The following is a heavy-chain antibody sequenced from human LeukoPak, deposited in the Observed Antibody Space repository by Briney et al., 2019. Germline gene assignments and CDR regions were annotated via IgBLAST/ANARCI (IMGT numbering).Heavy chain of an antibody. V-gene: IGHV3-23*01. CDR2: ISGSGGST. CDR1: GFTFSSYA. J-gene: IGHJ4*02. D-gene: IGHD2-21*02. Sequence: GGSLRLSCAASGFTFSSYAMSWVRQAPGKGLEWVSAISGSGGSTYYADSVKGRFTISRDNSKNTLYLQMNSLRAEDTAVYYCAKAVVTTLTEDAYFGYWGQGTLVTVSS. CDR3: AKAVVTTLTEDAYFGY.